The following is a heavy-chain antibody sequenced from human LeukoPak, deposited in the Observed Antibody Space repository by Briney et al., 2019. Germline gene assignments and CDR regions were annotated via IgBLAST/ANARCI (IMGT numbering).Heavy chain of an antibody. CDR3: AKASLEATLYYYALDV. CDR2: IKQDGSEK. CDR1: GFTFSSYW. D-gene: IGHD5-12*01. Sequence: GGSLRLSCAASGFTFSSYWMSWVRQAPGKGLEWVANIKQDGSEKYYVDSVKGRFTISRDNSKNTLYLQMNSLRAEDTAVYYCAKASLEATLYYYALDVWGQGTTVTVSS. V-gene: IGHV3-7*03. J-gene: IGHJ6*02.